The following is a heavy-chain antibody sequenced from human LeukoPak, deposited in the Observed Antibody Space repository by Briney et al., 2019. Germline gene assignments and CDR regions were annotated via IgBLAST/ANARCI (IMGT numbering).Heavy chain of an antibody. Sequence: GESLKTSCKGPGYSFTSYLNGWVRQIPGKGLEWMGITYPTDSDTRYNPSFQGQVTISADKSISTAYLQWSSLEGWDTAMYYCARLPWWDKPSNWFDPWGQGTLVTVSS. V-gene: IGHV5-51*01. CDR3: ARLPWWDKPSNWFDP. J-gene: IGHJ5*02. CDR1: GYSFTSYL. D-gene: IGHD2-8*02. CDR2: TYPTDSDT.